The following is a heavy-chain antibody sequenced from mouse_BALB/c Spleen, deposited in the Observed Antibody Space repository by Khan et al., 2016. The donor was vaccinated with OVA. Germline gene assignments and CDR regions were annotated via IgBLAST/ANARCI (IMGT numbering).Heavy chain of an antibody. CDR2: ILPGSGSR. V-gene: IGHV1-9*01. CDR3: ARVNYGSRDYFDY. D-gene: IGHD1-1*01. Sequence: QVQLQQSGAELMKPGASVKISCKATGYTFSGYWLEWVKQRPGHGLEWIGEILPGSGSRNYNEKFKGKATFTADISSKTTYMQLNNLTSEDSAVYYCARVNYGSRDYFDYWGQGTTLTVSS. J-gene: IGHJ2*01. CDR1: GYTFSGYW.